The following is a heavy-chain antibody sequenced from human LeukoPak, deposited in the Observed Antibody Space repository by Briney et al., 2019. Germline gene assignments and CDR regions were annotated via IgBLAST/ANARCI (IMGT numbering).Heavy chain of an antibody. V-gene: IGHV3-7*01. CDR1: GFTFSSYA. CDR2: IKQDGSEK. CDR3: ARYDSSGWYV. Sequence: GGSLRLSCAASGFTFSSYAMSWVRQAPGKGLEWVANIKQDGSEKYYVDSVKGRFTISRDNAKNSLYLQMNSLRAEDTAVYYCARYDSSGWYVWGQGTLVTVSS. J-gene: IGHJ4*02. D-gene: IGHD6-19*01.